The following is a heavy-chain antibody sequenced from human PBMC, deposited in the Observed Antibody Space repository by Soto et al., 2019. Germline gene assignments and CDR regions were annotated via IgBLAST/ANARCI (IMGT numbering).Heavy chain of an antibody. CDR2: SRTKANSYST. CDR1: GFTISDHY. Sequence: EVQLVESGGGLVQPGGSLRLSCAASGFTISDHYMDWVRQAPGKGLEWVGRSRTKANSYSTEYAASVQGRFTIPRDDSKNSLYLQMNSLIIEDTAVYYCARASRVVVALDYWGQGTLVTVSS. V-gene: IGHV3-72*01. D-gene: IGHD5-12*01. CDR3: ARASRVVVALDY. J-gene: IGHJ4*02.